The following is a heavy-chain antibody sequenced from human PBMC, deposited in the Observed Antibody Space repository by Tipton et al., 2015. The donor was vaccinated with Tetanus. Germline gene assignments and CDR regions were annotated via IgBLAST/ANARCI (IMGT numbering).Heavy chain of an antibody. V-gene: IGHV1-69*01. CDR1: GGTFSSYA. D-gene: IGHD3-10*02. CDR3: ARVPYYYERGPFDY. Sequence: QSGPEAKKPGSSVKVSCKASGGTFSSYAISWVRQAPGQGLEWMGGIIPIFGTANYAQKFQGRVTITADESTSTAYMELSSLRSEDTAVYYCARVPYYYERGPFDYWGQGTLVTVSS. CDR2: IIPIFGTA. J-gene: IGHJ4*02.